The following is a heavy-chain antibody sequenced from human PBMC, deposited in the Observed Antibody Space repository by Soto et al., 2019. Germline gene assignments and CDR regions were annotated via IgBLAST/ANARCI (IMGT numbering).Heavy chain of an antibody. Sequence: SVEVSCKASGGPFSSYSISWARQAPGQGLEWMGGIIPIFGTANYAQKFQGRVTITADESTSTAYMELSSLRSEDTAVYYCASPYYYDSSGYSFDYWGQGTLVTVSS. J-gene: IGHJ4*02. D-gene: IGHD3-22*01. CDR3: ASPYYYDSSGYSFDY. V-gene: IGHV1-69*13. CDR2: IIPIFGTA. CDR1: GGPFSSYS.